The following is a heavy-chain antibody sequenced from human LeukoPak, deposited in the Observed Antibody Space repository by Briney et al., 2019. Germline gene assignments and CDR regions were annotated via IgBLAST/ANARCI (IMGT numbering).Heavy chain of an antibody. CDR1: GFTFSSYS. D-gene: IGHD3-3*01. J-gene: IGHJ6*03. Sequence: GGFLRLSCAAYGFTFSSYSMNWVRQAPGKGLEWVSSISSSSSYIYYADSVKGRFTISRDNAKNSLYLQMNSLRAEDTAVYYCARDQTRGPIFGVVIPMDVWGKGTTVTVSS. V-gene: IGHV3-21*01. CDR3: ARDQTRGPIFGVVIPMDV. CDR2: ISSSSSYI.